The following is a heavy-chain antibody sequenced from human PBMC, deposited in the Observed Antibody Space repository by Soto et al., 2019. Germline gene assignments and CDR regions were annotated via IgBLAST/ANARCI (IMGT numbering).Heavy chain of an antibody. CDR1: GGTFSSYT. CDR3: RAAPSSWALPDS. D-gene: IGHD6-13*01. CDR2: IIPILGIA. V-gene: IGHV1-69*02. Sequence: QVQLVQSGAEVKKPGSSVKVSCKASGGTFSSYTISWVRQAPGQGLEWMGRIIPILGIANYAQKFQGRVTITADKSTSTAYMELSSLRSEDTAVYYCRAAPSSWALPDSWGQGTLVTVSS. J-gene: IGHJ5*01.